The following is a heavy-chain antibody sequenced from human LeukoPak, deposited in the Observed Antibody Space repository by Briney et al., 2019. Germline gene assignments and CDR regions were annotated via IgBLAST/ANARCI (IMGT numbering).Heavy chain of an antibody. CDR2: ISGSGGST. CDR3: AKNDYDFWSGFYYYGMDV. V-gene: IGHV3-23*01. J-gene: IGHJ6*02. Sequence: HPGGSLRLSCAASGFTFSSYAMSWVRQAPGKGLEWVSAISGSGGSTYYADSVKGRFTISGDNSKNTLYLQMNSLRAEDTAVYYCAKNDYDFWSGFYYYGMDVWGQGTTVTVSS. CDR1: GFTFSSYA. D-gene: IGHD3-3*01.